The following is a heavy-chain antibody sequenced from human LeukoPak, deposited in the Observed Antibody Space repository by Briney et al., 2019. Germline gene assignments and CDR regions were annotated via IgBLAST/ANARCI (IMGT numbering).Heavy chain of an antibody. CDR1: GFSFDDYA. CDR2: ISWNSGSI. V-gene: IGHV3-9*01. CDR3: AKHKGVGDYYDSSDYCFDY. Sequence: PGRSLRLSCAASGFSFDDYAMHWVRQAPGKGLEWVSGISWNSGSIGYGDSVKGRFTISRDDAKNSLYLQMNSLRAEDTALYYCAKHKGVGDYYDSSDYCFDYWGQGTLVTVSS. D-gene: IGHD3-22*01. J-gene: IGHJ4*02.